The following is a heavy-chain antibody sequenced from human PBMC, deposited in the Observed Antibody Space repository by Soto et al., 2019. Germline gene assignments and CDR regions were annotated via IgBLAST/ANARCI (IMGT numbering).Heavy chain of an antibody. CDR2: IKHDTSEA. V-gene: IGHV3-7*03. CDR1: WFLVATES. Sequence: GGRRTLPWLASWFLVATESVVWCGRAEGKGLEWVGNIKHDTSEAHYADSVRGRFTITRDNIKNFLCLYMTDLRADDTASYYCARDSLPFPAPYRPSRFDFWGPGTL. J-gene: IGHJ4*02. D-gene: IGHD3-16*02. CDR3: ARDSLPFPAPYRPSRFDF.